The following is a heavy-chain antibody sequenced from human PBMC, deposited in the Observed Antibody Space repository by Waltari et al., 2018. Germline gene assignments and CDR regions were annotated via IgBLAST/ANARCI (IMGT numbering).Heavy chain of an antibody. D-gene: IGHD3-22*01. CDR2: INHSGSP. Sequence: QVQLQQWGAGLLKSSETLSLTCAVHGGSFSDYYWTWVRQTPGKGLEWIGEINHSGSPSYHPSLKSRVTLSADTSQKQFSLKVTSVTAADTAVYFCARRHYDNGGYYSEVLWFDSWGQGTPVTVSS. V-gene: IGHV4-34*01. CDR3: ARRHYDNGGYYSEVLWFDS. J-gene: IGHJ5*01. CDR1: GGSFSDYY.